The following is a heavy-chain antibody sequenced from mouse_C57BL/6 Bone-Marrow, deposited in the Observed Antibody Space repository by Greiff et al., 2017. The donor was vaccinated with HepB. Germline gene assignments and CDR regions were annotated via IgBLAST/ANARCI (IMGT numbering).Heavy chain of an antibody. CDR1: GFSLTSYG. CDR3: ASLLY. Sequence: VQLQQSGPGLVQPSQCLSITCTVSGFSLTSYGVHWVRQSPGKGLEWLGVIWSGGSTDDNAAFLSRLSISKDNSKSQVFFKMHSLQADDTAIYYCASLLYWGQGTLVTVSA. D-gene: IGHD1-1*01. J-gene: IGHJ3*01. V-gene: IGHV2-2*01. CDR2: IWSGGST.